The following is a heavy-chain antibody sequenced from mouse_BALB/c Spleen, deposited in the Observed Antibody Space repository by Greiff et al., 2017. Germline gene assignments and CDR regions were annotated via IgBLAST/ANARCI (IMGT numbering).Heavy chain of an antibody. CDR2: IYPGNGDT. Sequence: QVQLQQPGAELVKPGASVKMSCKASGYTFTSYNMHWVKQTPGQGLEWIGAIYPGNGDTSYNQKFKGKATLTADKSSSTAYMQLSSLTSEDSAVYYCARDGGYWGQGTTLTVSS. J-gene: IGHJ2*01. CDR3: ARDGGY. V-gene: IGHV1-12*01. CDR1: GYTFTSYN.